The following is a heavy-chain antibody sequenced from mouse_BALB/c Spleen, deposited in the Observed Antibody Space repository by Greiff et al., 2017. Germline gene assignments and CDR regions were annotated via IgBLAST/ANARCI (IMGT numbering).Heavy chain of an antibody. Sequence: EVQLQESGGGLVKPGGSLKLSCAASGFAFSSYDMSWVRQTPEKRLEWVAYISSGGGSTYYPDTVKGRFTISRDNAKNTLYLQMSSLKSEDTAMYYCARPITTEGMDYWGQGTSVTVSS. D-gene: IGHD1-2*01. CDR3: ARPITTEGMDY. V-gene: IGHV5-12-1*01. CDR2: ISSGGGST. CDR1: GFAFSSYD. J-gene: IGHJ4*01.